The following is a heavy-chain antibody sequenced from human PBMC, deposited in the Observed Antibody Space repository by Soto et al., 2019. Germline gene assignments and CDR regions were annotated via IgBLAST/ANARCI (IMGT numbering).Heavy chain of an antibody. Sequence: SETLSLTCAVSGGSISSSNWWSWVRQPPGKGLEWIGEIYHSGSTNYNPSLKSRVTISVDKSKNQFSLKLSSVTAADTAVYYCARDLSRTHYDILTGPGWFDPWGQGTLVTVSS. V-gene: IGHV4-4*02. CDR1: GGSISSSNW. CDR2: IYHSGST. J-gene: IGHJ5*02. CDR3: ARDLSRTHYDILTGPGWFDP. D-gene: IGHD3-9*01.